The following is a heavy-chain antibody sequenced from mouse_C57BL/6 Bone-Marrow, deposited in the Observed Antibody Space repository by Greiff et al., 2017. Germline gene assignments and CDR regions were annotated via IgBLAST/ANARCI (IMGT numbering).Heavy chain of an antibody. Sequence: QVKLQQSGPGLVQPSQSLSITCPVSGFSLTSYGVHWVRQSPGKGLEWLGVIWSGGSTDYNAAFISRLSISKDTSKSQVFCKMNRLQADDTAIYYCARIDLDYGGQGTTLTVSS. J-gene: IGHJ2*01. CDR2: IWSGGST. CDR1: GFSLTSYG. V-gene: IGHV2-2*01. CDR3: ARIDLDY.